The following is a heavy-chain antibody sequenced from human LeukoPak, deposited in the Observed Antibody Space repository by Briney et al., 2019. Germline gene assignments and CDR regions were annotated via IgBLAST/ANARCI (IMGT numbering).Heavy chain of an antibody. CDR3: ARWMGGPDY. Sequence: PAETLSLTCAVYGGSFSGYYWSWIRQPPGKGLEWIGEINHSGSTNYNPSLQSRVTISVDTSKNQFSLKLSSVTAADTAVYYCARWMGGPDYWGQGTLVTVSS. J-gene: IGHJ4*02. D-gene: IGHD3-16*01. CDR2: INHSGST. CDR1: GGSFSGYY. V-gene: IGHV4-34*01.